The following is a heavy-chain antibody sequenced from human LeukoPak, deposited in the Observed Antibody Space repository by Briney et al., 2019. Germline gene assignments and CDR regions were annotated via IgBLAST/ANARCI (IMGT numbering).Heavy chain of an antibody. CDR1: GYTFTSYG. Sequence: GASVKVSCKASGYTFTSYGISWVRQAPGQGLEWMGWISAYNGNTNYAQKFQGRVTMTTDTSTSTAYMELRSLRSDDTAVYYCARVEVAGDYYYYMDVWGKGTTVTVSS. J-gene: IGHJ6*03. CDR2: ISAYNGNT. V-gene: IGHV1-18*01. CDR3: ARVEVAGDYYYYMDV. D-gene: IGHD6-19*01.